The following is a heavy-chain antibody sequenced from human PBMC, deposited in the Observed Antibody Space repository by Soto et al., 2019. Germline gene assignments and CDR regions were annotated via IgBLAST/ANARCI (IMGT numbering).Heavy chain of an antibody. J-gene: IGHJ6*03. D-gene: IGHD1-1*01. V-gene: IGHV3-21*01. CDR1: GFTFSSYS. CDR3: ARDQVPTGDMDV. CDR2: ISSSSSYI. Sequence: GGSLRLSCAASGFTFSSYSMNWVRQAPGKGLEWVSSISSSSSYIYYADSVKGRFTISRDNAKNSLYLQMNSLRAEDTAVYYCARDQVPTGDMDVWGKGTTVTVSS.